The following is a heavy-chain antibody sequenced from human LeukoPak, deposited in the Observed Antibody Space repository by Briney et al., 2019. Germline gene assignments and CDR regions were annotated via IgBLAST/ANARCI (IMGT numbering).Heavy chain of an antibody. V-gene: IGHV3-30*02. D-gene: IGHD3-22*01. CDR3: AKVPPWYDRSGLDY. J-gene: IGHJ4*02. CDR1: GFTFSSYG. CDR2: IRYDGSNK. Sequence: GSLRLSCAASGFTFSSYGMHWVRQAPGKGLEWVAFIRYDGSNKYYADSVKGRFTISRDNSKNTLYLQMNSLRAEDTAVYYCAKVPPWYDRSGLDYWGQGTLVTVSS.